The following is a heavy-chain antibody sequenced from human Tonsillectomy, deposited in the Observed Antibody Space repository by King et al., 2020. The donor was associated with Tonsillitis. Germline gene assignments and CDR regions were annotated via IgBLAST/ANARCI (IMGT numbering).Heavy chain of an antibody. V-gene: IGHV5-10-1*01. CDR1: GYSFTSYW. CDR2: IDPGDSYT. D-gene: IGHD3-9*01. J-gene: IGHJ6*02. Sequence: LVQSGAEVKKPGESLRISCKGSGYSFTSYWISWVRQMPGKGLEWMGRIDPGDSYTNYSPSFQGHVTISADTSISTAYLEWSSLKASDTATYYCARRDYDTLTDNYYGLDVWGQGTTVTVSS. CDR3: ARRDYDTLTDNYYGLDV.